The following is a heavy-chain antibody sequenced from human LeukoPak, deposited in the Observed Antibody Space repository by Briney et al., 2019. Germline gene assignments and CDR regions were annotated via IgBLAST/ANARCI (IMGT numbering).Heavy chain of an antibody. CDR3: TRDGVVAATLSAY. CDR2: IRSKAYGGTT. CDR1: GFTLGDYV. Sequence: GGSQRLSCSASGFTLGDYVMSWVRQDPGKGLELHAFIRSKAYGGTTEYAAYVKGRFTISRDDSKSIAYLQMNSLKTEDTAVYYCTRDGVVAATLSAYWGQGTLVTVSS. D-gene: IGHD2-15*01. J-gene: IGHJ4*02. V-gene: IGHV3-49*04.